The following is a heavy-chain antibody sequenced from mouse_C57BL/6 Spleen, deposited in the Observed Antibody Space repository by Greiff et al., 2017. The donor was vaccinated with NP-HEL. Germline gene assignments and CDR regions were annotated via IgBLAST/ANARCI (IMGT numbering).Heavy chain of an antibody. Sequence: QVQLQQPGAELVMPGASVKLSCKASGYTFTSYWMHWVKQRPGQGLEWIGEIDPSDSYTNYNQQFKGKSTLTVDKSSSTAYMQLSSLTSEDSAVYYCARWGLPPYAMDYWGQGTSVTVSS. CDR3: ARWGLPPYAMDY. CDR2: IDPSDSYT. D-gene: IGHD2-2*01. CDR1: GYTFTSYW. J-gene: IGHJ4*01. V-gene: IGHV1-69*01.